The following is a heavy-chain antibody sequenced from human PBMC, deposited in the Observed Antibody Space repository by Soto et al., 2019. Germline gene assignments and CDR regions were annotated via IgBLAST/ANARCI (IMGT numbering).Heavy chain of an antibody. Sequence: SDTPSPTCDVSVGSIDNSHSFWGWIRQPPGKGLEFIGSVYYSGGAYYNPSLKSRVTVSVDTSKNQLSLRVNSVTAADTAVYYCLRVVEAATRPTDFESWARGILVTVSS. D-gene: IGHD2-15*01. J-gene: IGHJ4*02. CDR2: VYYSGGA. V-gene: IGHV4-39*05. CDR3: LRVVEAATRPTDFES. CDR1: VGSIDNSHSF.